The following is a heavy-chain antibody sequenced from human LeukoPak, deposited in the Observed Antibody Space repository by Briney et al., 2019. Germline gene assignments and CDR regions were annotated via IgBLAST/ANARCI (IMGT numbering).Heavy chain of an antibody. CDR2: INPNSGGT. CDR3: ATDHLKQWLRKEDYYYGMDV. CDR1: GYTFTGYY. Sequence: ASVKVSCKASGYTFTGYYMHWVRQAPGQGLEWMGWINPNSGGTNYAQKFQSRVTMTRDTSISTAYMEPSRLRSDDTAVYYCATDHLKQWLRKEDYYYGMDVWGQGTTVTVSS. J-gene: IGHJ6*02. V-gene: IGHV1-2*02. D-gene: IGHD6-19*01.